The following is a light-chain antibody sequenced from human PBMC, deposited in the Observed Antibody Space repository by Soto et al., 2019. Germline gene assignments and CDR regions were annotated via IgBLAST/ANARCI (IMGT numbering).Light chain of an antibody. CDR2: GAS. CDR3: QQYGRSPFT. J-gene: IGKJ3*01. V-gene: IGKV3-20*01. Sequence: EIVMTQSPGTLSLSPGETATLSCRASQSVSSNYVAWFHQKHGQAPRLLIYGASSRATGVPDRFSASGSGTDFTLTISRLEPEDFAVYYCQQYGRSPFTFGPGTKVDIK. CDR1: QSVSSNY.